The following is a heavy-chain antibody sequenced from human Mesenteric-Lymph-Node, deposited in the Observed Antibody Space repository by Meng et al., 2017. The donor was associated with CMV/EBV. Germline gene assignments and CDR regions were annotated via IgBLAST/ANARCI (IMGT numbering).Heavy chain of an antibody. Sequence: GESLKISCAASGFTFSSYSMNWVRQAPGKGLEWVSFIFSRGTTYYADSVKGRFTTSRDNAKNSLFLQMNSLRVEDTAVYYCARWVDYDLWSGNSYYFDNWGQGTLVTVSS. D-gene: IGHD3/OR15-3a*01. CDR3: ARWVDYDLWSGNSYYFDN. CDR2: IFSRGTT. V-gene: IGHV3-48*04. CDR1: GFTFSSYS. J-gene: IGHJ4*02.